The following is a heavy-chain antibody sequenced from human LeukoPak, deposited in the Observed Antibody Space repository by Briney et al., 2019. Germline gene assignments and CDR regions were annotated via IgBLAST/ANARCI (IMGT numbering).Heavy chain of an antibody. V-gene: IGHV3-21*01. D-gene: IGHD3-22*01. CDR3: ASTHYDSSGYSDY. J-gene: IGHJ4*02. CDR2: ISSSSSYI. Sequence: GGSLRLSCAASGFTFSSYSMNWVRQAPGKGLEWVSSISSSSSYIYYADSVKGRFTISRDNARNSLYLQMNSLRAEDTAVYYCASTHYDSSGYSDYWGQGTLVTVSS. CDR1: GFTFSSYS.